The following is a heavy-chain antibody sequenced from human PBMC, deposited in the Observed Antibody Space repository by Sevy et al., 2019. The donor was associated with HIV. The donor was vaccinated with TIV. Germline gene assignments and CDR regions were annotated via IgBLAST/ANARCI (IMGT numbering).Heavy chain of an antibody. CDR2: VYHTGST. D-gene: IGHD5-12*01. CDR3: ARAPPVRSGDDSLNWFDP. Sequence: SETLSLTCTVSGGSISVYYWSWIRQPPGKELEYIGYVYHTGSTNYNPSLKSRVTISVGTSNNQFPLKLPSVTAAETAVYYCARAPPVRSGDDSLNWFDPWGQGTLVTVSS. CDR1: GGSISVYY. J-gene: IGHJ5*02. V-gene: IGHV4-59*01.